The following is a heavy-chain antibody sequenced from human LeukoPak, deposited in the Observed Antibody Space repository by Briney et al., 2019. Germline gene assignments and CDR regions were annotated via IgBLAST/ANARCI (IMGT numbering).Heavy chain of an antibody. CDR3: ARGLKYYYDSSGPYSGRFDY. Sequence: SETLSLTCTVSGGSISSYHWSWIRQPPGKVLECIGFIYYSGSTNYNPSLKSRVTISVDTSKNQFSLKLSSVTAADTAVYYCARGLKYYYDSSGPYSGRFDYWGQGTLVTVSS. J-gene: IGHJ4*02. V-gene: IGHV4-59*12. D-gene: IGHD3-22*01. CDR1: GGSISSYH. CDR2: IYYSGST.